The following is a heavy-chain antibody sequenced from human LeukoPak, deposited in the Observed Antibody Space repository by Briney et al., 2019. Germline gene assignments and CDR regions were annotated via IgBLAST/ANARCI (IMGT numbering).Heavy chain of an antibody. D-gene: IGHD6-19*01. J-gene: IGHJ3*02. V-gene: IGHV3-15*01. CDR1: GFTFSNAW. CDR2: IKSKTDGGTT. Sequence: PGGSLRLSCAASGFTFSNAWMSWVRQAPGKGLGGVAGIKSKTDGGTTDYAAPVKGRFTISRDDSKNTLYLQMNSLKTEDTAVYYCTTSPPGWALDAFDIWGQGTMVTVSS. CDR3: TTSPPGWALDAFDI.